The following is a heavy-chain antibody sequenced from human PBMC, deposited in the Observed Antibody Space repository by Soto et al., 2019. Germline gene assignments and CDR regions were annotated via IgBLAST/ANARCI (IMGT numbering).Heavy chain of an antibody. D-gene: IGHD1-26*01. V-gene: IGHV3-74*01. CDR3: ANLDTVSYSWRDY. J-gene: IGHJ4*02. CDR1: GFTFSTYW. Sequence: EVQLVESGGGLVQPGGSLRLSCAASGFTFSTYWMHWFRQAPGKGLVWVSRINSDGSTTNYSDSVKGRFTIFRDNNKNPLYLQMNSLRAADTAVYYCANLDTVSYSWRDYWGQGTLVTVSS. CDR2: INSDGSTT.